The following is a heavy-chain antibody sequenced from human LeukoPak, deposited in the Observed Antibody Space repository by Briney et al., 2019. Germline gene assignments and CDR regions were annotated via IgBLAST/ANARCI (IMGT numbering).Heavy chain of an antibody. V-gene: IGHV5-51*01. J-gene: IGHJ4*02. CDR2: IFPGDSDT. CDR1: EYSFATYW. CDR3: ASEYCSGGNCYFDY. Sequence: PGESLKISCKGSEYSFATYWIGWVRQMPGQGLEWMGIIFPGDSDTRYSPSFQGQVTISADKSTSTAYLQWSSLKASDTAIYYCASEYCSGGNCYFDYWGQGTLVTVSS. D-gene: IGHD2-15*01.